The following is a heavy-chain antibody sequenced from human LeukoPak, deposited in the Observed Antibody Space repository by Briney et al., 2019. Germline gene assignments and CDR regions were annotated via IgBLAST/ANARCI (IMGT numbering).Heavy chain of an antibody. CDR2: ISYDGSNK. J-gene: IGHJ4*02. V-gene: IGHV3-30*04. Sequence: GRSLRLSCAASGFTFSSYAIHWVRQAPGKGLEWVAAISYDGSNKNYADSVKGRFTISRDNSKNTLYLQMNSLSAEDTAVYYCARGIRIAVAGNIDYWGQGTLVTVSS. CDR3: ARGIRIAVAGNIDY. D-gene: IGHD6-19*01. CDR1: GFTFSSYA.